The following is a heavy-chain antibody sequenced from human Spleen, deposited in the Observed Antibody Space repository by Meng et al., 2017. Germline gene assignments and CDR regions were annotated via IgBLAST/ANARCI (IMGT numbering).Heavy chain of an antibody. Sequence: EVQLVESGGGLVQPGGSLRLSCAASGFTFSSNWMHWVRQAPGKGLVWVSRIDSDGSTRYADSVKGRFTISRDNAKNTVYLQMNSLRAEDTAVYYCARVAIGSYPDYWGQGTLVTVSS. V-gene: IGHV3-74*01. D-gene: IGHD1-26*01. CDR1: GFTFSSNW. CDR2: IDSDGST. CDR3: ARVAIGSYPDY. J-gene: IGHJ4*02.